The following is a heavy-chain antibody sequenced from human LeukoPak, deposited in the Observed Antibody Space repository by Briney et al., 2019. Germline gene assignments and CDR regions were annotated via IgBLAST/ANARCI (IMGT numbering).Heavy chain of an antibody. V-gene: IGHV4-34*01. J-gene: IGHJ4*02. CDR2: INDSGRT. D-gene: IGHD2-15*01. CDR3: ARRYGDCRGGSCPYFEF. CDR1: GGSFSGFY. Sequence: PSETLSLTCGVYGGSFSGFYWNWVRQSRGKGLEWIGEINDSGRTNYNPSLKSRVTTSVDTSNNQFSLNLFSATAADTAVYYCARRYGDCRGGSCPYFEFWGQGILVTVSS.